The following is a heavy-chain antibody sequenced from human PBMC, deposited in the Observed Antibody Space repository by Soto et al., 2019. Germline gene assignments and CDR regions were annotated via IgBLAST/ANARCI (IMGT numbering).Heavy chain of an antibody. V-gene: IGHV4-39*01. J-gene: IGHJ5*02. CDR2: NYYSGST. D-gene: IGHD1-26*01. CDR1: GGSISSSNYY. Sequence: QLQLQESGPGLVKPSETLSLTCTVSGGSISSSNYYWGWIRQPPGKGLEWIGSNYYSGSTYYNPSLKRRVNISVDTSKNPFSLKLSSVTAADTAVYYCATQEVGGSYVYTFDPWGQGTLVTVSS. CDR3: ATQEVGGSYVYTFDP.